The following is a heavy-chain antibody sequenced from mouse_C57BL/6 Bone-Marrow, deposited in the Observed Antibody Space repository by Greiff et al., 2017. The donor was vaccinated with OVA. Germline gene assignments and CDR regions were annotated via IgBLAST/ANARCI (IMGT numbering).Heavy chain of an antibody. CDR2: IDPSASYS. CDR1: GYTFTSYW. D-gene: IGHD2-2*01. J-gene: IGHJ2*01. Sequence: VQLQQPGAELVKPGASVKLSCKASGYTFTSYWMQWVKQRPGQGLEWIGEIDPSASYSNYNQKFKGKATLTVYTSSSTAYMQLSSLTSEDSAVYYCARISTMVTDADYWGQGTTLTVSS. CDR3: ARISTMVTDADY. V-gene: IGHV1-50*01.